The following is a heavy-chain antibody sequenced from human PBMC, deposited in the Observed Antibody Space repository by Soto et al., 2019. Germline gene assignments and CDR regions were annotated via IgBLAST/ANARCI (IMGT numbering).Heavy chain of an antibody. CDR1: GYSFSTYW. CDR3: ARRGSVYNWFDP. J-gene: IGHJ5*02. D-gene: IGHD3-10*01. CDR2: IYAGDSET. Sequence: GESLKISCKGSGYSFSTYWIAWVRQMPGKGLEWMGIIYAGDSETRYSPSFEGQVTLSADKSINTAYLQWSSLKASDSAMYYCARRGSVYNWFDPWGQGTLVTVS. V-gene: IGHV5-51*01.